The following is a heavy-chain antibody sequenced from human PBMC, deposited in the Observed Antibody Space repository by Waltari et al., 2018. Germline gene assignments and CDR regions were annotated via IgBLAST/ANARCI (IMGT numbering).Heavy chain of an antibody. CDR1: GDSISSLSW. D-gene: IGHD1-26*01. CDR2: VFQSGSA. J-gene: IGHJ4*02. V-gene: IGHV4-4*02. Sequence: QLQESGPGLVESSGTLSLTCTVSGDSISSLSWWTWVRQPPGKGLEWIGEVFQSGSANYSPSLKSRVTLSVDKSTNQFFLTLNSVTAADTAMYYCAREGAGMRQFFDSWGQGTLVTVAS. CDR3: AREGAGMRQFFDS.